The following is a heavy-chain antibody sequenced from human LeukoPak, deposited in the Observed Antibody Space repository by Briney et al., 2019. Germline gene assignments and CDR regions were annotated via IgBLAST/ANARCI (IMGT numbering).Heavy chain of an antibody. CDR3: ARAYSSGWFLFDY. CDR1: GFTFSSYT. V-gene: IGHV3-21*01. J-gene: IGHJ4*02. D-gene: IGHD6-19*01. Sequence: GGSLRLSRAASGFTFSSYTMNWVRQAPGKGLEWVSSISSGTGYIYYADSVRGRFTISRDNAKNSLYLQMDSLRAEDTAVYYCARAYSSGWFLFDYWGQGTLVTVSS. CDR2: ISSGTGYI.